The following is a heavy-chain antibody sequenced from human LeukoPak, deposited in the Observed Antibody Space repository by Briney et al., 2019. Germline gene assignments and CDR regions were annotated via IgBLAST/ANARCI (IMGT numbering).Heavy chain of an antibody. CDR2: IYTRGSP. V-gene: IGHV4-4*07. CDR1: GGSINIYY. J-gene: IGHJ3*02. D-gene: IGHD2-15*01. Sequence: SETLSLTCTVSGGSINIYYWSWIRQPAGKGLEWIGRIYTRGSPHYNPSLKSRVTLSVDTSKTQFSLQLSSVTAADTAVYYCARGRYCSADICSGGDAFDIWGQGTMVSVSS. CDR3: ARGRYCSADICSGGDAFDI.